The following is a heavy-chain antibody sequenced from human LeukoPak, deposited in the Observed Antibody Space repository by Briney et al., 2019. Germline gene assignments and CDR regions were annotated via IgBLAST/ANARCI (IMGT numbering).Heavy chain of an antibody. Sequence: ASVKVSCKASGYTFTSYAMNWVRQAPGQGLEWMGWINTNTGNPTYAQGFTGRFVFSLDTSVSTAYLQISSLKAEDTAVYYCAREGDGYTLRRYDYWGRGTLVTVSS. CDR2: INTNTGNP. D-gene: IGHD5-24*01. CDR1: GYTFTSYA. CDR3: AREGDGYTLRRYDY. J-gene: IGHJ4*02. V-gene: IGHV7-4-1*02.